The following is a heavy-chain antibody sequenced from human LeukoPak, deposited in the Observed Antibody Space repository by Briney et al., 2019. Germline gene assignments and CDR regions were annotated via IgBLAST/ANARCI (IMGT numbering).Heavy chain of an antibody. CDR3: ARDQHDSSGLNWFDP. CDR1: GYTFTSYD. J-gene: IGHJ5*02. CDR2: MNPNSGNT. Sequence: ASVKVSCKASGYTFTSYDINWVRQATGQGLEWMGWMNPNSGNTGYAQKFQGRVTMTRNTSISTAYMELSSLRSEDTAVYYCARDQHDSSGLNWFDPWGQGTLVTVSS. D-gene: IGHD3-22*01. V-gene: IGHV1-8*01.